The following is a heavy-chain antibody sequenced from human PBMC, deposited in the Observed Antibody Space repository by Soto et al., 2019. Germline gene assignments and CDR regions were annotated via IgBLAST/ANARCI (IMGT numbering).Heavy chain of an antibody. Sequence: ASVKVSCKASGYTFTSYGISWVRQAPGQGLEWMGWISAYNGNTNYAQKLQGRVTMTTDTSTSTAYMELRSLRSDDTAVYYCARDLGSITIFGVVINYNWFDLWGPGIPVTVSS. J-gene: IGHJ5*02. CDR3: ARDLGSITIFGVVINYNWFDL. V-gene: IGHV1-18*01. CDR1: GYTFTSYG. D-gene: IGHD3-3*01. CDR2: ISAYNGNT.